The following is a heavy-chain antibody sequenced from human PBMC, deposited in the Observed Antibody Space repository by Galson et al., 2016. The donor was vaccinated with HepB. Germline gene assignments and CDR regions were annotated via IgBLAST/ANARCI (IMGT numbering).Heavy chain of an antibody. CDR2: VRTTADRGTST. CDR1: GTYMASYY. CDR3: ARAVRGGHWGS. Sequence: SETLSLTCTISGTYMASYYWSWMRQSPGKGLEWIGYVRTTADRGTSTSYNASLKGRVTISADPSKKQVYLNLMSVTATDTGVYFCARAVRGGHWGSWGQGILITVSS. J-gene: IGHJ5*02. D-gene: IGHD7-27*01. V-gene: IGHV4-4*08.